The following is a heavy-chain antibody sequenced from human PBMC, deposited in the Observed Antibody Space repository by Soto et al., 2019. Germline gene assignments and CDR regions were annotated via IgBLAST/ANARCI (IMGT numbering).Heavy chain of an antibody. J-gene: IGHJ4*02. CDR2: IHYGGST. V-gene: IGHV4-39*01. Sequence: QLQLQESGPGLVKPSETLSLTCTVSGGSISSSSYYWGWVRQPPGKGLECIGNIHYGGSTYYNPSLKSRLTISVDTSKNQFSLKLRSVTAADSAVYYCARGIGYYFDYWGQGTLVTVSS. D-gene: IGHD5-12*01. CDR3: ARGIGYYFDY. CDR1: GGSISSSSYY.